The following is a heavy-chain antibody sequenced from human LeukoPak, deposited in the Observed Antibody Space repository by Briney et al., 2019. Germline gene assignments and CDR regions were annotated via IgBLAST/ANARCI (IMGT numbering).Heavy chain of an antibody. CDR3: AKMVAVGTLGH. D-gene: IGHD2-15*01. CDR1: GFIFSSYA. CDR2: ISGSGGYT. V-gene: IGHV3-23*01. Sequence: PGGSLRLSCAASGFIFSSYAMSWVRQAPGKGLEWVSGISGSGGYTYYADSVKGRFTISRDNSKNTLYLQMNSLRAEDTAVYYCAKMVAVGTLGHWGQGTLVTVSS. J-gene: IGHJ4*02.